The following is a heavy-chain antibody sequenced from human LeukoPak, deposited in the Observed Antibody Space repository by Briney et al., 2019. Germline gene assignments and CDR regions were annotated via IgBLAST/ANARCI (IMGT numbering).Heavy chain of an antibody. D-gene: IGHD1-26*01. Sequence: PGGSLRLSCAASGFTFNNYWMSWVRQAPGKGLEWVSTITTSGGSTYYADSVKGRFTISRDNSKNTLYLQMNSLRAEDTAVYYCARRSYYDLDYFDYWGQGTLVTVSS. J-gene: IGHJ4*02. V-gene: IGHV3-23*01. CDR3: ARRSYYDLDYFDY. CDR1: GFTFNNYW. CDR2: ITTSGGST.